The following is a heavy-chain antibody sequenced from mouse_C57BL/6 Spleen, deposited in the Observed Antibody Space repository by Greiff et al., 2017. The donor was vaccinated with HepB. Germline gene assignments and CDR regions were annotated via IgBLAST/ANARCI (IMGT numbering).Heavy chain of an antibody. CDR2: IYPGDGDT. V-gene: IGHV1-82*01. D-gene: IGHD1-1*01. CDR1: GYAFSSSW. CDR3: ARCYGSSYLFDY. Sequence: QVQLQQSGPELVKPGASVKISCKASGYAFSSSWMNWVKQRPGKGLEWIGRIYPGDGDTNYNGKFKGKATLTADKSSSTAYMQLSSLTSEDSAVYFCARCYGSSYLFDYWGQGTTLTVSS. J-gene: IGHJ2*01.